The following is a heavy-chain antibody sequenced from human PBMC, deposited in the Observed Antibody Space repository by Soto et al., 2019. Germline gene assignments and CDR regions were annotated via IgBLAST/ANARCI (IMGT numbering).Heavy chain of an antibody. CDR1: GDSFSSYA. D-gene: IGHD6-13*01. J-gene: IGHJ4*02. CDR3: AASDSSSWQHDY. V-gene: IGHV1-69*01. Sequence: QVQLVQSGAELKKPGSSVRVSCKISGDSFSSYAISWVRQAPGEGLEWLGGIIPIFETANYAQKFQGRVTITAVESTTTAYMEVTRLRPEDTAIFYCAASDSSSWQHDYWGQGTLITVSS. CDR2: IIPIFETA.